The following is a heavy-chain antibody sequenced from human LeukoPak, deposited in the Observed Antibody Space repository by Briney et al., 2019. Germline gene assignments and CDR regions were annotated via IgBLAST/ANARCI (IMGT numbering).Heavy chain of an antibody. J-gene: IGHJ4*02. CDR3: AKDFEGSGWYRQPPLDY. CDR2: ISGSGGST. V-gene: IGHV3-23*01. CDR1: GFTFSSYA. D-gene: IGHD6-19*01. Sequence: GGSLRLSCAASGFTFSSYAMSWVRQAPGKGLEWVSAISGSGGSTYYADSVKGRFTISRDDSKNTLYLQMNSLRAEDTAVYYCAKDFEGSGWYRQPPLDYWGQGTLVTVSS.